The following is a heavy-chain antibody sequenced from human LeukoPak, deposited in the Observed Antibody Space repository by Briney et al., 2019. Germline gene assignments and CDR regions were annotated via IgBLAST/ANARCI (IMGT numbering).Heavy chain of an antibody. J-gene: IGHJ4*02. Sequence: PSETLSLTCAVSGGSISSGGYSWSWIRQPPGKGLEWIGYIYHSGSTYYNPSLKSRVTISVDRSKNQFSLKLSSVTAADTAVYYCARDGSRSSGLGYWGRGTLVTVSS. CDR3: ARDGSRSSGLGY. D-gene: IGHD6-6*01. V-gene: IGHV4-30-2*01. CDR1: GGSISSGGYS. CDR2: IYHSGST.